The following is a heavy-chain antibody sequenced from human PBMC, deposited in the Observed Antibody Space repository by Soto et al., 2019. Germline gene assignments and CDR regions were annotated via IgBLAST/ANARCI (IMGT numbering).Heavy chain of an antibody. D-gene: IGHD6-19*01. CDR2: IYYSGST. Sequence: PSETLSLTCSVSGGSINSSSYFWGWVRQPPGKGLEWIGSIYYSGSTYYNPSLSSRVTISVDTSKNQFSLKLSSVTAADTAVFYCASDYSSGCHSWFDSWGRGNLVTVSS. CDR3: ASDYSSGCHSWFDS. CDR1: GGSINSSSYF. J-gene: IGHJ5*01. V-gene: IGHV4-39*01.